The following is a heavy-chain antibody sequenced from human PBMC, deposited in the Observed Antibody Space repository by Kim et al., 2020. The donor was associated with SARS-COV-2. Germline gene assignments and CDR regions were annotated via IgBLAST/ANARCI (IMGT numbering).Heavy chain of an antibody. CDR2: IYYSGST. D-gene: IGHD3-10*01. V-gene: IGHV4-59*13. Sequence: SETLSLTCTVSGGSISSYYWSWIRQPPGKGLEWIGYIYYSGSTNYNPSLKSRVTISVDTSKNQFSLKLSSVTAADTAVYYCARANTMVRAVIAFDIWGQGTMVTVSS. CDR1: GGSISSYY. CDR3: ARANTMVRAVIAFDI. J-gene: IGHJ3*02.